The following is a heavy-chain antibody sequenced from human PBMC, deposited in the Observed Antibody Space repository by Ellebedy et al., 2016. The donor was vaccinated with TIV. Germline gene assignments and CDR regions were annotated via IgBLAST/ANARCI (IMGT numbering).Heavy chain of an antibody. D-gene: IGHD4-11*01. CDR3: ASNDYSDYGSGY. J-gene: IGHJ4*02. CDR1: GASVSSYF. Sequence: MPGGSLRLSCTASGASVSSYFWSWIRQSPGKGLEWIGEVYHTGATNYNPSLKSRVTISADKSKNQFSLKLTSVTAADTAVYYCASNDYSDYGSGYWGQGTLVTVSS. CDR2: VYHTGAT. V-gene: IGHV4-4*02.